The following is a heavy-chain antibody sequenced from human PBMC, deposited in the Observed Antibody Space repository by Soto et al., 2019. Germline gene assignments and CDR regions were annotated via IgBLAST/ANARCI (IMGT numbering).Heavy chain of an antibody. J-gene: IGHJ4*02. V-gene: IGHV1-18*04. CDR1: GYTFSRYY. Sequence: GASVKVSCTASGYTFSRYYMHWVRQAPGQGLEWMGLISASNGNTNYAQKFQGRVTMTTDTSTSTAYMELRSLRSDDTAVYYCARSDCSGGSCYSYSFDYWGQGTLVTVSS. CDR2: ISASNGNT. CDR3: ARSDCSGGSCYSYSFDY. D-gene: IGHD2-15*01.